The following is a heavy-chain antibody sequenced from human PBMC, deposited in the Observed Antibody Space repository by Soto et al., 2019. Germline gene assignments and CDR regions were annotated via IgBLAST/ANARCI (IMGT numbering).Heavy chain of an antibody. CDR3: ARSAEKGGLAAPIDY. Sequence: VQLVESGGGVVQPGRSLRLSCASSGFTFSSYGMHWVRRAPGKGLEWVTVISYDGSNKYYGDSVEGRFTISRDNSKNTLFLQMDSLRAEDTAVYYCARSAEKGGLAAPIDYWGQGTLVTVSS. D-gene: IGHD6-13*01. J-gene: IGHJ4*02. CDR1: GFTFSSYG. V-gene: IGHV3-33*05. CDR2: ISYDGSNK.